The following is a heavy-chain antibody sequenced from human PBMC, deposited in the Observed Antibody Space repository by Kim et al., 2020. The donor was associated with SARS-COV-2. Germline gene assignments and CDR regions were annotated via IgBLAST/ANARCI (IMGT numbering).Heavy chain of an antibody. CDR3: ARDSGDYYDNSGYYYRSYYGTDV. V-gene: IGHV4-39*07. D-gene: IGHD3-22*01. CDR2: IYYSGST. J-gene: IGHJ6*02. CDR1: GGSISSSSYY. Sequence: SETLSLTCTVSGGSISSSSYYWGWIRQPPGKGLEWIGTIYYSGSTYYNPSLKSRVTISVDTSKNQFSLKLSSVTAADTAVYYCARDSGDYYDNSGYYYRSYYGTDVWGPGATVTVSS.